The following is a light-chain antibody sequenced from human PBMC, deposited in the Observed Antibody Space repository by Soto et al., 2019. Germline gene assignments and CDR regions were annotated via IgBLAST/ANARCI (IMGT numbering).Light chain of an antibody. J-gene: IGKJ3*01. CDR3: QHYDNPLT. CDR1: QDISNY. V-gene: IGKV1-33*01. CDR2: DAS. Sequence: DIQMTQSPSSLSASVGDRVTITCQASQDISNYLNWYQQKPGKAPKLLIYDASNLETGVPSRFSGSGSGTDFTFTISSLQPEDIATYYCQHYDNPLTLGPGTKVDTK.